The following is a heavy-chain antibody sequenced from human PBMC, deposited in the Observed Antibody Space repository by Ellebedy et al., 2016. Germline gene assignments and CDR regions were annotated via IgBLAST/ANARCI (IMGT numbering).Heavy chain of an antibody. Sequence: GESLKISXAVSGCTLSSYATNWVRQAPGKGLEWVGRSINKVNSYTTEYAASVKGRFTISRDNSQNSLYLQMNSLKTEDTAVYYCARVQYGNSLDWGQGTLVTVSS. J-gene: IGHJ4*02. CDR1: GCTLSSYA. D-gene: IGHD4-23*01. CDR2: SINKVNSYTT. V-gene: IGHV3-72*01. CDR3: ARVQYGNSLD.